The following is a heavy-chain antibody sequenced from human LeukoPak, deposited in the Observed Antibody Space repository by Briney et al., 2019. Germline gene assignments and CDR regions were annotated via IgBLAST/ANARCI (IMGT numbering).Heavy chain of an antibody. CDR3: ARGGYFDHFDY. Sequence: GGSLRLSCAASGFTFSSYGMHWVRQAPGKRLEWVAVIWYDGSNKYYADSVKGRFTISRDNSKNTLYLQMNSLRAEDTAVYYCARGGYFDHFDYWGQGTLVTVSS. V-gene: IGHV3-33*08. D-gene: IGHD3-9*01. CDR2: IWYDGSNK. J-gene: IGHJ4*02. CDR1: GFTFSSYG.